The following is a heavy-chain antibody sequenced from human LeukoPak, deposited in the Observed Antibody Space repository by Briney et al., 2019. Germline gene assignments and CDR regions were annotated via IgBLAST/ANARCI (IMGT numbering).Heavy chain of an antibody. Sequence: GASVKVSCKASGYTFTNYYMHWVRQAPGQGLEWMGIINPSGGSTSHTQKFQGRVTLTRDTSRSTVYMELSSLRSEDTAVYYCALAARYYYYTMDVWGQGTTVTVSS. CDR1: GYTFTNYY. CDR3: ALAARYYYYTMDV. J-gene: IGHJ6*02. D-gene: IGHD6-6*01. CDR2: INPSGGST. V-gene: IGHV1-46*01.